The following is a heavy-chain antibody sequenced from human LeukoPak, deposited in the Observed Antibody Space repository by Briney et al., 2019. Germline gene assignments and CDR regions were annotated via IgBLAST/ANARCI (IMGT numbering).Heavy chain of an antibody. CDR3: ARLWFGELLGFDY. J-gene: IGHJ4*02. Sequence: PSETLSLTCTVSGGSISSSSYYWGWIRQPPGKGMGWIGSIYYSGSTYYNPSLKSRVTISVDTSKNQFSLKLSSVTAADTAVYYCARLWFGELLGFDYWGQGTLVTVSS. CDR1: GGSISSSSYY. CDR2: IYYSGST. V-gene: IGHV4-39*01. D-gene: IGHD3-10*01.